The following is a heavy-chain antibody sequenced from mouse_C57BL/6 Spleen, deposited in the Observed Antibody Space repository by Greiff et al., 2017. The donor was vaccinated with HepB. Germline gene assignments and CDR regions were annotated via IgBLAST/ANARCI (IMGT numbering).Heavy chain of an antibody. CDR2: INPGSGGT. CDR3: ARTLPFTTVVFDY. J-gene: IGHJ2*01. Sequence: VQLQESGAELVRPGTSVKVSCKASGYAFTNYLIEWVKQRPGQGLEWIGVINPGSGGTNYNEKFKGKATLTADKSSSTAYMQLSSLTSEDSAVYFCARTLPFTTVVFDYWGQGTTLTVSS. CDR1: GYAFTNYL. D-gene: IGHD1-1*01. V-gene: IGHV1-54*01.